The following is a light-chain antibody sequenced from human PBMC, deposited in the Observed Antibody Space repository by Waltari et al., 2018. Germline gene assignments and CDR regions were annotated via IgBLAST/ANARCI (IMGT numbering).Light chain of an antibody. CDR3: SSYAGSKYV. Sequence: QSALTQLPSASGSPRQSVTISCTRTTSDVGASNYVSWYQQHPGKAPKLMVYEVSKRPSGVPDRFSGSKSGNTASLTVSGLQAEDEADYFCSSYAGSKYVFGTGTKLTVL. CDR2: EVS. V-gene: IGLV2-8*01. CDR1: TSDVGASNY. J-gene: IGLJ1*01.